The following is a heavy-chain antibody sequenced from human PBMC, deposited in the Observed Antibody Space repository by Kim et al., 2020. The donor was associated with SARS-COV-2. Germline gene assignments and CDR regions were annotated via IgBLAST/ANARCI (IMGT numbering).Heavy chain of an antibody. CDR3: ASAAAGFWFDP. CDR2: A. Sequence: ANNEQQSQGRVTITADESTSTAYMELSSLRSEDTAVYYCASAAAGFWFDPWGQGTLVTVSS. J-gene: IGHJ5*02. D-gene: IGHD6-13*01. V-gene: IGHV1-69*01.